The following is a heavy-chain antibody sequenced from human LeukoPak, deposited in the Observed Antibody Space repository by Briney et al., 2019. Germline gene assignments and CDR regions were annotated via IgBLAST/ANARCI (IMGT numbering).Heavy chain of an antibody. D-gene: IGHD6-13*01. V-gene: IGHV4-38-2*02. Sequence: SETLSLTCTVSNYSISSGYYWAWIRQPPGKGLEWIGNIYHSGNTYHNPSLKSRVSLSVDTSENQFSLKLSSVTAADTAVYYCAGTYSLYDPFDIWAKGQWSPSLQ. J-gene: IGHJ3*02. CDR2: IYHSGNT. CDR1: NYSISSGYY. CDR3: AGTYSLYDPFDI.